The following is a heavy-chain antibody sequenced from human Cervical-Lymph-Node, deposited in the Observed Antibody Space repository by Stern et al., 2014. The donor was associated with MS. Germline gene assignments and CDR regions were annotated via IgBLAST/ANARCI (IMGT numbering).Heavy chain of an antibody. J-gene: IGHJ4*02. CDR2: IRPKANTYAT. Sequence: EVQLVESGGGLVQPGGSLKLSCAASGFNFRTSVMNWVRQAPGKGLEWVGRIRPKANTYATGYAASVKGRFTIARDDSKNTAYLQMNSLKTDDTAVYYCTSAIMGELVPFDYWGQGTLVTVSS. D-gene: IGHD1-26*01. V-gene: IGHV3-73*01. CDR3: TSAIMGELVPFDY. CDR1: GFNFRTSV.